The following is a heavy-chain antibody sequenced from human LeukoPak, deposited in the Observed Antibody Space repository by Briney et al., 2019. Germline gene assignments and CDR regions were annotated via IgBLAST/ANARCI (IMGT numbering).Heavy chain of an antibody. CDR3: AKDLWSGYYSTYYYYMDV. D-gene: IGHD3-3*01. CDR1: GFTFSSYS. V-gene: IGHV3-21*04. Sequence: GGSLRLSCAASGFTFSSYSMNWVRQAPGKGLEWVSSISSSSSYIYYADSVKGRFTISRDNAKNSLYLQMNSLRAEDTAVYYCAKDLWSGYYSTYYYYMDVWGKGTTVTVSS. J-gene: IGHJ6*03. CDR2: ISSSSSYI.